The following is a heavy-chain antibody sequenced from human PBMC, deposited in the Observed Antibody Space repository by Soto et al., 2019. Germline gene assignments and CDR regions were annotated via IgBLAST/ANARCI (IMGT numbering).Heavy chain of an antibody. Sequence: LRLSCAASGFTFSSYGMHWVRQAPGEGLEWVAVIWYDGSNKYYADSVKGRFTISRDNSKNTLYLQMNSLRAEDTAVYYCARDVTARSSSWPFDYWGQGTLVTVSS. CDR1: GFTFSSYG. CDR3: ARDVTARSSSWPFDY. CDR2: IWYDGSNK. J-gene: IGHJ4*02. D-gene: IGHD6-13*01. V-gene: IGHV3-33*01.